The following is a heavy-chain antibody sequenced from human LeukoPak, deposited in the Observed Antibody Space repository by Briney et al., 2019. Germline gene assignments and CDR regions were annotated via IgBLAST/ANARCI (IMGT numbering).Heavy chain of an antibody. J-gene: IGHJ5*02. CDR1: GFTFSSYE. CDR3: AKAARYCSGGNCYSFDP. Sequence: GGSLRLSCAASGFTFSSYEMNWVRQAPGKGLEWVSYISSSGSTIYYADSVKGRFTISRDNAKNSLYLQMNSLRAEDTAVYYCAKAARYCSGGNCYSFDPWGQGALVTVSS. D-gene: IGHD2-15*01. CDR2: ISSSGSTI. V-gene: IGHV3-48*03.